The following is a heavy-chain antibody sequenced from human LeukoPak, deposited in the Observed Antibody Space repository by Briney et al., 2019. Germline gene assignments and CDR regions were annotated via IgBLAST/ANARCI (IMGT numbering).Heavy chain of an antibody. D-gene: IGHD2-15*01. V-gene: IGHV4-61*02. CDR1: GGSISSGSYY. Sequence: SQTLSLTCTVSGGSISSGSYYWSWIRQPAGKGLEWIGRIYTSGSTNYNPSLKSRVTISVDKSKNQFSLKLSSVTAADTAVYYCARKYCSGGCHEHPWGQGTLVTVSS. CDR3: ARKYCSGGCHEHP. CDR2: IYTSGST. J-gene: IGHJ5*02.